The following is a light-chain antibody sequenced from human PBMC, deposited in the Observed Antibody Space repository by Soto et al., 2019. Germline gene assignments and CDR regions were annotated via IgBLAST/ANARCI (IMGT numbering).Light chain of an antibody. CDR3: CSYAGSITSAYV. V-gene: IGLV2-23*02. CDR2: EVS. Sequence: QSVLTQPASVSGSPGESITISCTGTSSDVGSYNLVSWYQQYPGKAPKLMISEVSKRPSGVSNRFSGSKSGNTASLTISGLQAEDEADYYCCSYAGSITSAYVFGTGTKVTVL. J-gene: IGLJ1*01. CDR1: SSDVGSYNL.